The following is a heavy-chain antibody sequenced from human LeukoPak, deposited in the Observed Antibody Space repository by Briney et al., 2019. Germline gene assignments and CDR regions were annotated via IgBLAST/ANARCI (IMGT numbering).Heavy chain of an antibody. J-gene: IGHJ5*02. CDR1: GYTFTSYA. D-gene: IGHD3-9*01. Sequence: ASVKVSCKASGYTFTSYAISWVRQATGQGLEWMGWMTPNDGKTDFAQKFQGRVTMTGDTSVSTAYMELSNLTSDDTAVYYCARDDVLTPLDPWGQGTLVIVSS. V-gene: IGHV1-8*01. CDR2: MTPNDGKT. CDR3: ARDDVLTPLDP.